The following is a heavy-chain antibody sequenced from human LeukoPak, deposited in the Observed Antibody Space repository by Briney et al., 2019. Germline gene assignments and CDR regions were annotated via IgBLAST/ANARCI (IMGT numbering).Heavy chain of an antibody. CDR2: ISGSGGST. CDR1: GFTFSSYA. CDR3: AAKRGYSYGYDY. D-gene: IGHD5-18*01. V-gene: IGHV3-23*01. Sequence: PGGSLRLSCAASGFTFSSYAMSWVRQAPGKGLEWVSAISGSGGSTYYADSVKGRFTISRDNSKNTLYLQMNSLRAEDTAVYYCAAKRGYSYGYDYWGQGTLVTVSS. J-gene: IGHJ4*02.